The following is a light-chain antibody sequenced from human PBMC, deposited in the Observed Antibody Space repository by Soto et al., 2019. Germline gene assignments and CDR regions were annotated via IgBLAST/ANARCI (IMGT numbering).Light chain of an antibody. V-gene: IGKV3-20*01. Sequence: IVFTQSPCTLSLYPGERATLSCRASQTVSSRDLAWYQQIPGQAPRLLIYGASNRATGIPDRFSGSGSGTDFTLTISRLEPEDFAVYYCQQYIGLPRTFGQGTKVDIK. CDR1: QTVSSRD. J-gene: IGKJ1*01. CDR3: QQYIGLPRT. CDR2: GAS.